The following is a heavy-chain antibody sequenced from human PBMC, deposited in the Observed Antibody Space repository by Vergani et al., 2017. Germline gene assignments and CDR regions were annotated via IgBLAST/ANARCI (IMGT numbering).Heavy chain of an antibody. D-gene: IGHD5-18*01. CDR3: ARGYSYGDWFDP. CDR1: GYTFTDYY. Sequence: QVQLVQSGAEVKKPGASVKVSCKASGYTFTDYYIHWVRQAPGQGLEWRGWIIPNSGGTNYAQTFQGRVTMTRDTSIRTGYMELSRLRSDETAVYYCARGYSYGDWFDPWGQGTRVIVSS. V-gene: IGHV1-2*02. CDR2: IIPNSGGT. J-gene: IGHJ5*02.